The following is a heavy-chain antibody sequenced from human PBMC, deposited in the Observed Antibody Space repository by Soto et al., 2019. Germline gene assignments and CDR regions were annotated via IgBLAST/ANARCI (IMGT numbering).Heavy chain of an antibody. CDR1: GFTFSSYA. Sequence: GGSLRLSCAASGFTFSSYAMSWVRQAPGKGLEWVSAISGSGGSTYYADSVKGRFTISRDNSKNTLYLQMNSLRAEDTAVYYCAKDHSRIAVAGTIVYYYGMDVWGQGTTVTVSS. CDR3: AKDHSRIAVAGTIVYYYGMDV. D-gene: IGHD6-19*01. J-gene: IGHJ6*02. V-gene: IGHV3-23*01. CDR2: ISGSGGST.